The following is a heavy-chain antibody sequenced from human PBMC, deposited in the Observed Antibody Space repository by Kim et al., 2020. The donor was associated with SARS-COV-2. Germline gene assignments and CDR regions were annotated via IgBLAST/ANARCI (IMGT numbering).Heavy chain of an antibody. CDR3: ATIYDSSGYDHDY. Sequence: SETLSLTCTVSGGSVSSGSYYWSWIRQPPGKGLEWIGYIYYSGSTNYNPSLKSRVTISVDTSKNQFSLKLSSVTAADTAVYYCATIYDSSGYDHDYWGQG. CDR2: IYYSGST. D-gene: IGHD3-22*01. CDR1: GGSVSSGSYY. V-gene: IGHV4-61*01. J-gene: IGHJ4*02.